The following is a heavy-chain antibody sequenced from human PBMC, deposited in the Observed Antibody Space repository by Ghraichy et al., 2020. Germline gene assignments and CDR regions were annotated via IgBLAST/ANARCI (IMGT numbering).Heavy chain of an antibody. CDR1: GFSFSSYW. CDR2: INQDGGER. Sequence: GESLNISCAASGFSFSSYWMTWVRQAPGKGLEWVANINQDGGERYYLDSVKGRFTISRDNAKNSMYLQMDSLRAEDTAVYFCAKDGGSSWYKADAFNAWGQGSMVTVSS. CDR3: AKDGGSSWYKADAFNA. V-gene: IGHV3-7*01. D-gene: IGHD6-13*01. J-gene: IGHJ3*01.